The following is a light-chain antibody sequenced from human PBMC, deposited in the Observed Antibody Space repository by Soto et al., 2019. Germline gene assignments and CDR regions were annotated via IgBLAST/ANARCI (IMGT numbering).Light chain of an antibody. CDR2: GAS. Sequence: EIVMTQSPATLSVSPGERATLSCRASQSTNNYLAWYQQKPGQAPRLLIDGASTRATGIPARFSGSGSWTEFILTISSLQSEDFAVYYCQQYYAWPLTCGGGTKVEIK. J-gene: IGKJ4*01. V-gene: IGKV3D-15*01. CDR3: QQYYAWPLT. CDR1: QSTNNY.